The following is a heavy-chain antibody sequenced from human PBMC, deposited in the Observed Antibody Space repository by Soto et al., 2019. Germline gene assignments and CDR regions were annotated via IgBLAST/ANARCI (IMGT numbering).Heavy chain of an antibody. D-gene: IGHD3-10*01. V-gene: IGHV4-59*01. CDR3: ARVPFLDYGSPWGWFDP. CDR2: IYYSGST. CDR1: GGSISSYY. J-gene: IGHJ5*02. Sequence: SETLSLTCTVSGGSISSYYWSWIRQPPGKGLEWIGYIYYSGSTNYNPSLKSRVTISVDTSKNQFSLKLSSVTAADTAVYYCARVPFLDYGSPWGWFDPWGQGTLVTVSS.